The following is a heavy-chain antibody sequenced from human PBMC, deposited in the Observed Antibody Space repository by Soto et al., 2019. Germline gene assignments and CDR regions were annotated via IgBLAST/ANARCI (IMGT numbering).Heavy chain of an antibody. CDR2: LYTGGKT. D-gene: IGHD3-10*01. J-gene: IGHJ6*02. V-gene: IGHV3-53*01. Sequence: GGSLRLSCATSGFAVSSNDVTWVRQAPGKGLEWVSLLYTGGKTDYAASVKGRFSLSRDNVENIVFLQMNSLRVEDTAVYYCARAGWFGAYGMDVWGQGTTVTVSS. CDR1: GFAVSSND. CDR3: ARAGWFGAYGMDV.